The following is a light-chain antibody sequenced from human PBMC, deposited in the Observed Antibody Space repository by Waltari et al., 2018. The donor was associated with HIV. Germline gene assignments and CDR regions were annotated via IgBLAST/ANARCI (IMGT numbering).Light chain of an antibody. J-gene: IGKJ4*01. CDR1: QSVGRTY. Sequence: DIVLTQSPGTLSLTSGERATLPCRASQSVGRTYLAWYQQKPGQAPRLLMYGTSSRATGTPDRFRGSGSGTDFTLTISRLEPEDVAVHYCQQYGSSPLTFGGGTKVEIK. V-gene: IGKV3-20*01. CDR3: QQYGSSPLT. CDR2: GTS.